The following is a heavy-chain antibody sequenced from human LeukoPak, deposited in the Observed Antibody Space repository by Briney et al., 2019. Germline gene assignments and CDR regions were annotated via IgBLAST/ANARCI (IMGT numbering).Heavy chain of an antibody. Sequence: PGRSLRLSCAASGFTFSSYGMHWVRQAPGKGLEWVAVISYDGSNKYYADSVKGRFTISRDNSKNTLYLQMDSLRAEDTAAYYCAKDAVYYFDYWGQGTLVTVSS. CDR2: ISYDGSNK. J-gene: IGHJ4*02. V-gene: IGHV3-30*18. CDR3: AKDAVYYFDY. CDR1: GFTFSSYG.